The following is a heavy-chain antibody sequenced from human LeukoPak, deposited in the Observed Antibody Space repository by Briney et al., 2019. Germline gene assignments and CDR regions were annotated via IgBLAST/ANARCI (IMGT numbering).Heavy chain of an antibody. D-gene: IGHD4-23*01. CDR1: GYTFTGYY. J-gene: IGHJ4*02. CDR2: INPNSGGT. CDR3: AKDPIRYGGNCFDY. Sequence: ASVKVSCKASGYTFTGYYMHWVRQAPGQGLEWMGWINPNSGGTNYAQKFQGRVTMTRDTSISTAYMELSGLRSDDTAVYYCAKDPIRYGGNCFDYWGQGTLVTVSS. V-gene: IGHV1-2*02.